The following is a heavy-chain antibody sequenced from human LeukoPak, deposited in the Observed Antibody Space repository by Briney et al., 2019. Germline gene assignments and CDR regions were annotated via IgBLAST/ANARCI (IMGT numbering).Heavy chain of an antibody. J-gene: IGHJ4*02. CDR3: AREGDILMVDY. D-gene: IGHD5-12*01. Sequence: GGSLRLSCAASGFTFTRYSMNWVRQAPGKGLEWVSSVSSSSSYIYYADSVKGRFTISRDNTKNSLYLQMNSLRAEDTAVYYCAREGDILMVDYWGQGTLVTVSS. CDR1: GFTFTRYS. V-gene: IGHV3-21*01. CDR2: VSSSSSYI.